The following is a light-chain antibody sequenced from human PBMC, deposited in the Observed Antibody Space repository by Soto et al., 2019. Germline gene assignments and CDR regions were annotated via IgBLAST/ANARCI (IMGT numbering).Light chain of an antibody. CDR3: QQSYSTPFT. J-gene: IGKJ5*01. Sequence: DIQMTQSPFSLSASVGDRVTITCRASQSISRDLNWYQQKPGKAPNLLIYAASTLESGVPSRFSGSGSGTDFTLTISSLQLEDFATYYCQQSYSTPFTFGQGTRLEIK. CDR2: AAS. V-gene: IGKV1-39*01. CDR1: QSISRD.